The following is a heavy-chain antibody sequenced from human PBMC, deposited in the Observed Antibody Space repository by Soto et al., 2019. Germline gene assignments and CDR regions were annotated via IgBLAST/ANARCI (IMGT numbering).Heavy chain of an antibody. D-gene: IGHD3-9*01. V-gene: IGHV4-59*12. Sequence: PSETLSLTCTVSVGSISSYYWSWIRQPPGKGLEWIGYIYYSGSTDYNPSLKSRVTISVDKSKNQFSLKLSSVTAADTAVYYCARGYDILTGYYGISIFDYWGQGTLVTVSS. CDR1: VGSISSYY. J-gene: IGHJ4*02. CDR2: IYYSGST. CDR3: ARGYDILTGYYGISIFDY.